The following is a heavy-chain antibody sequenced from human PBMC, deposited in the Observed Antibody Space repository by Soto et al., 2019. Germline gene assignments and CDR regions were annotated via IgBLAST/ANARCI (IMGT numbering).Heavy chain of an antibody. CDR1: GGSISSGGYS. CDR3: ARGFYYASSGYYYPWFDP. V-gene: IGHV4-30-2*01. Sequence: PSETLSLTCAVSGGSISSGGYSWSWIRQPPGKGLEWIGYIYHSGSTYYNPSLKSRVTISVDRSKNQFSLNLSSVTAADTAVYYCARGFYYASSGYYYPWFDPWGQGTLVTVSS. J-gene: IGHJ5*02. CDR2: IYHSGST. D-gene: IGHD3-22*01.